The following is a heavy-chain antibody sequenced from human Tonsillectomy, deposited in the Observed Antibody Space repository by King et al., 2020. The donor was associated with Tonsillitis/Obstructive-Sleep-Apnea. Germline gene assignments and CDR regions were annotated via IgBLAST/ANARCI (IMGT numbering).Heavy chain of an antibody. D-gene: IGHD2-15*01. CDR3: AREDIASSEAFDI. J-gene: IGHJ3*02. CDR2: INSDGITT. Sequence: DVQLVESGGGLVQPGGSLRLSCAASGFAFSSYWMHWVRQPPGKGLVWVSRINSDGITTSYADSVKGRVTISRDNAKNTLYLQMNSLRADDTAVYYCAREDIASSEAFDIWGQGTMVTVSS. V-gene: IGHV3-74*01. CDR1: GFAFSSYW.